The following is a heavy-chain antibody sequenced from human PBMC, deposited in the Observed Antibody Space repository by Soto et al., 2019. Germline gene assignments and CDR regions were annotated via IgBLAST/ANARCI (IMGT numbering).Heavy chain of an antibody. D-gene: IGHD1-26*01. CDR2: INPNSGGT. CDR1: GYTFTGYY. V-gene: IGHV1-2*02. J-gene: IGHJ6*02. Sequence: VSVNVSCKSSGYTFTGYYMHWVRQAPGQGLEWMGWINPNSGGTNYAQKFQGRVTMTRDTSISTAYMELSRLRSDDTAVYYCARGIGLGGQHDMDVWGQGTTVTVSS. CDR3: ARGIGLGGQHDMDV.